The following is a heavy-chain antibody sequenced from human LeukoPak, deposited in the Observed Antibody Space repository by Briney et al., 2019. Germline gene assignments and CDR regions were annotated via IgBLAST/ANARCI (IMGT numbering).Heavy chain of an antibody. Sequence: GMSLRLSCEASGFTFSSYAIHWVRQAPGKGLEWVAVISFDGSNKYYADSVKGRFTISRDNSKNTLDLQLSSLRSEDTAIYYCTRDQLAYSGYDTLFHYWGQGTLVTVSS. CDR2: ISFDGSNK. D-gene: IGHD5-12*01. V-gene: IGHV3-30*04. CDR1: GFTFSSYA. CDR3: TRDQLAYSGYDTLFHY. J-gene: IGHJ1*01.